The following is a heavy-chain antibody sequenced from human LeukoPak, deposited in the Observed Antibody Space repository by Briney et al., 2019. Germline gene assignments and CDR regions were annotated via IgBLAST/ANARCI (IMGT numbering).Heavy chain of an antibody. J-gene: IGHJ4*02. V-gene: IGHV1-18*01. CDR3: ARAGIYSSSWYLLQDY. CDR1: GYTFSNYG. D-gene: IGHD6-13*01. CDR2: ISSYNDNT. Sequence: GASVKVSCKASGYTFSNYGISWVRQAPGQGLEWMGWISSYNDNTNYAQKLQGRVTMTTDTSTSTAYVELRSLRSDDTAVYYCARAGIYSSSWYLLQDYWGQGTLVTVSS.